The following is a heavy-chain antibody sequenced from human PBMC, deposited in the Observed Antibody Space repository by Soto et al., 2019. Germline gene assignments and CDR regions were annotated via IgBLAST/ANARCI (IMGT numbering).Heavy chain of an antibody. J-gene: IGHJ4*02. D-gene: IGHD4-4*01. CDR3: AKDATTPHFFDY. Sequence: QVQLVESGGGVVQSGRYLRLSCAASGFTFRNHGMHWVGQAPGKGLEWLAVVSRDGSNQQYTDSVKGRFSISRDNSNYMMHLQMNSLRHEDTAVYYCAKDATTPHFFDYWGQGILVTVSS. CDR1: GFTFRNHG. CDR2: VSRDGSNQ. V-gene: IGHV3-30*13.